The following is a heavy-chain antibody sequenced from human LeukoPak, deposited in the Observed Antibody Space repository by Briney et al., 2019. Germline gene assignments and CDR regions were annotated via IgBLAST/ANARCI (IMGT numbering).Heavy chain of an antibody. J-gene: IGHJ4*02. V-gene: IGHV3-30*02. D-gene: IGHD5-12*01. CDR1: GFTFSSYG. Sequence: GGSLRLSCAASGFTFSSYGMHWVRQAPGKGLEWVAFIRYDGSNKYYADSVKGRFTISRDNSKNTLYLQMNSLRAEDTAVYYCAKELPIYSGYDYWGQGTLVTVSS. CDR3: AKELPIYSGYDY. CDR2: IRYDGSNK.